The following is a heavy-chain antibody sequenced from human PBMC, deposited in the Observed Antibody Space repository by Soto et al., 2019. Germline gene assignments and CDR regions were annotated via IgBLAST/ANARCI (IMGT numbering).Heavy chain of an antibody. CDR1: GGSISSGSFS. Sequence: SETLSLTCSVSGGSISSGSFSWSWIRQPPGKGLEWIAYIYNSGTTYYNPSLSSRVTMSIDRSNNQFSLKVSSVTAADTAVYFCARGIGVVVSDAFDIWGQGTMVTVSS. CDR2: IYNSGTT. V-gene: IGHV4-30-2*01. J-gene: IGHJ3*02. D-gene: IGHD3-22*01. CDR3: ARGIGVVVSDAFDI.